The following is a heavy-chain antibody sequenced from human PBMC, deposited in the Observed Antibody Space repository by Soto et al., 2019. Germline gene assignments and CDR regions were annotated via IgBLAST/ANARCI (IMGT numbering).Heavy chain of an antibody. Sequence: PGGSLRLSCAASGFTFSGSAMHWVRQASGKGLEWVGRIRSKANSYATAYAASVKGRFTISRDDSKNTAYLQMNSLKTEDTAVYYCTRLPRTGVLGLVQRSGNDYWGQGTLVTVSS. CDR3: TRLPRTGVLGLVQRSGNDY. V-gene: IGHV3-73*01. CDR1: GFTFSGSA. J-gene: IGHJ4*02. CDR2: IRSKANSYAT. D-gene: IGHD6-19*01.